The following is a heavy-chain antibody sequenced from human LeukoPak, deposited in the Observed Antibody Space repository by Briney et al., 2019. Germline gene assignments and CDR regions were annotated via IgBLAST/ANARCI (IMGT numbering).Heavy chain of an antibody. CDR2: IKQDGSDK. Sequence: GGSLRLSCAASGFTFSNYWMTWVRQAPGKGLEWVANIKQDGSDKYYVDSVKGRFTISRDNAKNSLLLQMNSLRADDTAVYYCATQSGVVGGLYVFDIWGQGTMVTVSS. D-gene: IGHD1-26*01. V-gene: IGHV3-7*01. CDR3: ATQSGVVGGLYVFDI. J-gene: IGHJ3*02. CDR1: GFTFSNYW.